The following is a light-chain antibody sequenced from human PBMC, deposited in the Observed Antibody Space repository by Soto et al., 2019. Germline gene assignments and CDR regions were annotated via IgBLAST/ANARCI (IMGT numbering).Light chain of an antibody. CDR2: GNS. CDR1: SSNIGAGYD. J-gene: IGLJ3*02. CDR3: QSYDGSRFWV. Sequence: QSVLTQPPSVSGAPGQRVTISCTGSSSNIGAGYDVHWYQQLPGTAPKLLIYGNSNRPSGVPDRFSGSKSATSAPLAITGVQAEGEADYYCQSYDGSRFWVFGGGTEVTVL. V-gene: IGLV1-40*01.